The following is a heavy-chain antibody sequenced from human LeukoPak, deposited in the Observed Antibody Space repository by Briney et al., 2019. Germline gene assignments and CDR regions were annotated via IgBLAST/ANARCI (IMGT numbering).Heavy chain of an antibody. V-gene: IGHV3-23*01. CDR2: ITGTGFDT. CDR1: GFTFSSYA. CDR3: AKMAIAKGATQGRGFLQFDL. J-gene: IGHJ5*02. D-gene: IGHD2-21*01. Sequence: GGSLRLSCAASGFTFSSYAMSWVRQAPGKGLEWVSLITGTGFDTYTANSVKGRFITSRDNSKNSLYLRLNSLRPEDTAMYYCAKMAIAKGATQGRGFLQFDLWGQGTLVTVSS.